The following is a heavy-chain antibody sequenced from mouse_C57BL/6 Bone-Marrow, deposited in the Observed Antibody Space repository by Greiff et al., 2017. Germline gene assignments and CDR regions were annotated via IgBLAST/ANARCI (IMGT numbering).Heavy chain of an antibody. J-gene: IGHJ4*01. D-gene: IGHD2-3*01. CDR3: ARTDGYRAMDY. V-gene: IGHV1-81*01. Sequence: VQGVESGAELARPGASVKLSCKASGYTFTSYGISWVKQRTGQGLEWIGEIYPRSGNTYYNEKFKGKATLTADKSSSTAYMELRSLTSEDSAVYFCARTDGYRAMDYWGQGTSVTVSS. CDR2: IYPRSGNT. CDR1: GYTFTSYG.